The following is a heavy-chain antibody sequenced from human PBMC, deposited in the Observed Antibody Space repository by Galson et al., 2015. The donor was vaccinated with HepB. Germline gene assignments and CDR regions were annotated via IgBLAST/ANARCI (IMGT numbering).Heavy chain of an antibody. Sequence: SLRLSCAASAFTFNTYTMHWVRQAPGKGLEWVALLSYDGSNKRYADSVKGRFTISRDNSKTTVYLQMDSLRPGDTAVYYCARAEGHSYYYGMDVWGQGTTVTVSS. J-gene: IGHJ6*02. CDR3: ARAEGHSYYYGMDV. CDR1: AFTFNTYT. CDR2: LSYDGSNK. V-gene: IGHV3-30-3*01.